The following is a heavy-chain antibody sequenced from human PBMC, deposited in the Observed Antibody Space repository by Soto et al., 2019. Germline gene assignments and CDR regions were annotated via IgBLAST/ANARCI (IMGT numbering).Heavy chain of an antibody. CDR3: ARDMGSDYYYYYMAV. CDR1: GYTFTSYG. Sequence: ASVKVSCKASGYTFTSYGISWVRQAPGQGLEWMGWISAYNGNTNYAQKLQGRVTMTTDTSTSTAYMELRSLRSDDTAVYYCARDMGSDYYYYYMAVWGKGTTVTVSS. D-gene: IGHD1-26*01. CDR2: ISAYNGNT. J-gene: IGHJ6*03. V-gene: IGHV1-18*01.